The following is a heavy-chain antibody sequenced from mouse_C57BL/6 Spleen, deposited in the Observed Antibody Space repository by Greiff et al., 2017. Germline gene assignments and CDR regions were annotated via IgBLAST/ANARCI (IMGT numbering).Heavy chain of an antibody. Sequence: QVQLQQSDAELVKPGASVKISCKVSGYTFTDHTIHWMKQRPEQGLEWIGYIYPRDGSTKYNEKLKGKATLTADKPSSTAYMQLHRLTSEDSEVYFYARVSTTGAMDYWGQGTSVTVSA. CDR1: GYTFTDHT. CDR3: ARVSTTGAMDY. D-gene: IGHD1-1*01. CDR2: IYPRDGST. V-gene: IGHV1-78*01. J-gene: IGHJ4*01.